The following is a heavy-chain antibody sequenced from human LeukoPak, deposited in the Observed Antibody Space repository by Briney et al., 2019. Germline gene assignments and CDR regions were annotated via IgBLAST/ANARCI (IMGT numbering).Heavy chain of an antibody. D-gene: IGHD4-17*01. Sequence: GGSLRLSCAASGLTFSSYGMHWVRQAPGKGLEWVAVIWYDGSNKYYADSVKGRFTISRDNSKNTLYLQMNSLRAEDTAVYYCAPSGVGDYVESITPYYFDYWGQGTLVTVSS. CDR2: IWYDGSNK. V-gene: IGHV3-33*01. CDR1: GLTFSSYG. CDR3: APSGVGDYVESITPYYFDY. J-gene: IGHJ4*02.